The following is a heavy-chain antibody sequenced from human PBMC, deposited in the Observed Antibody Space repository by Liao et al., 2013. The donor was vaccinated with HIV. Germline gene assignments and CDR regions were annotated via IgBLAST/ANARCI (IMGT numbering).Heavy chain of an antibody. CDR3: ARDQGYYYDSSGYYLRTNWFDP. CDR2: IYTSGTT. V-gene: IGHV4-61*02. CDR1: GGSISSGNYY. J-gene: IGHJ5*02. Sequence: QVQLQESGPGLVKPSQTLSLTCAVSGGSISSGNYYWAWIRQPAGKGLEWIGRIYTSGTTHYNPSLKSRVTISLNTSKNQFSLNLNSVTAADTAVYYCARDQGYYYDSSGYYLRTNWFDPWGQGTLVTVSS. D-gene: IGHD3-22*01.